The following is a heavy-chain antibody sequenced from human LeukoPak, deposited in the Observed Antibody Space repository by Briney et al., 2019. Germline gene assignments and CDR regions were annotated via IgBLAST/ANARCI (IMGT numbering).Heavy chain of an antibody. CDR3: ALIRYSSSRVDP. CDR1: GYTFTGYY. Sequence: ASVKVSCKASGYTFTGYYMHWVRQAPGHGLEWMGWINPNSGGTNYAQKFQGRVTMTRDTSISTAYMELSRLRSDDTAVYYCALIRYSSSRVDPWGQGTLVTVSS. V-gene: IGHV1-2*02. D-gene: IGHD6-13*01. J-gene: IGHJ5*02. CDR2: INPNSGGT.